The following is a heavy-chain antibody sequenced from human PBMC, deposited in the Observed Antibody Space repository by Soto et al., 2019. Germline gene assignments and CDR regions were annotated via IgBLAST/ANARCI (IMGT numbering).Heavy chain of an antibody. CDR2: IYYSGST. Sequence: QVQLQESGPGLVKPSQTLSLTCTVSGGSISSGGYYWSWIRQHPGKGLEWIGYIYYSGSTYYNPSLKSRVTISVDTSKNQFSLKLSSVTAADTSVYYCARLWFGELLLDYWGQGTLVTVSS. CDR3: ARLWFGELLLDY. J-gene: IGHJ4*02. V-gene: IGHV4-31*03. CDR1: GGSISSGGYY. D-gene: IGHD3-10*01.